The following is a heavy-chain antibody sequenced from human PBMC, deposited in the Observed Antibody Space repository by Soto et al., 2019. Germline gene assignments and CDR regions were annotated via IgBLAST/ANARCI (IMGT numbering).Heavy chain of an antibody. CDR3: ARDPQGSYCYIDY. CDR1: GFTFSSYA. J-gene: IGHJ4*02. V-gene: IGHV3-30-3*01. D-gene: IGHD3-10*01. CDR2: ISKDGNSK. Sequence: GGSLRLSCAASGFTFSSYAIHWVRQAPGKGLEWVTIISKDGNSKHYADSVKGRFTISRDNSKNTLFLQMNSLRAEDTAVYYCARDPQGSYCYIDYWGQGTQVTV.